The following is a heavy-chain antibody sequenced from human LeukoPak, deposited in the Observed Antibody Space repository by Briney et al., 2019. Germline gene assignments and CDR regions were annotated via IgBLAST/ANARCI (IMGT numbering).Heavy chain of an antibody. D-gene: IGHD6-13*01. J-gene: IGHJ5*02. CDR3: GASSSIWYCQLDH. CDR1: GDTISSNSSA. CDR2: TYYRSKWYN. V-gene: IGHV6-1*01. Sequence: SQTLSLTCAISGDTISSNSSASNWIRQSPSRGLEWLGRTYYRSKWYNDYAVSVKSRITINPDTSKNQFSLQLNSVTPEDTAAFYYGASSSIWYCQLDHWGQGTLVTVSS.